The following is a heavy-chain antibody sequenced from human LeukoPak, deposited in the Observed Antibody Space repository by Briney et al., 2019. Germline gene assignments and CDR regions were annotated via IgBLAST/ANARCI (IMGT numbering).Heavy chain of an antibody. J-gene: IGHJ4*02. V-gene: IGHV4-39*07. CDR1: GGSISSSSYY. Sequence: SETLSLTCTVSGGSISSSSYYWSWIRQPPGKGLEWIGEINHSGSTNYNPSLKSRVTISVDTSKNQFSLKLSSVTAADTAVYYCARGWYYYDSSGYTYWGQGTLVTVSS. CDR3: ARGWYYYDSSGYTY. D-gene: IGHD3-22*01. CDR2: INHSGST.